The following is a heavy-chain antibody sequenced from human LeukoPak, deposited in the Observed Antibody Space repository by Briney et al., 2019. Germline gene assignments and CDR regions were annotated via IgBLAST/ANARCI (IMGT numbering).Heavy chain of an antibody. CDR2: ISGSSSYI. J-gene: IGHJ3*02. Sequence: GGSLRLSCAASGFTFSTYNMNWVRQAPGKGLEWVSSISGSSSYIYYADSVKGRFTISRDNAKRSVYLQMNSLGVEDAAVYYCARDIHSVAFDIWGQGTMVTVSS. CDR3: ARDIHSVAFDI. CDR1: GFTFSTYN. V-gene: IGHV3-21*01.